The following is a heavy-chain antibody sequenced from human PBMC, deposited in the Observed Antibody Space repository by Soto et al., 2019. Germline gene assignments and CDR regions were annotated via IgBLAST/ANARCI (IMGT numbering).Heavy chain of an antibody. CDR2: ISAYNGNT. CDR3: ARGFPYDYIWGRYRADAFDI. Sequence: QGLELMGWISAYNGNTNYAQQLQGRVTMTTDTSTSTAYMELRSLRSDDTAVYYCARGFPYDYIWGRYRADAFDIWGQGTMVTVSS. V-gene: IGHV1-18*01. D-gene: IGHD3-16*02. J-gene: IGHJ3*02.